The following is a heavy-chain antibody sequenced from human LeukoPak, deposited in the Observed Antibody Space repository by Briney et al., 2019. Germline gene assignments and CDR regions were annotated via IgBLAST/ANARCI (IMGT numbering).Heavy chain of an antibody. Sequence: GGALRLSCVASGFTFSSYGMHRVRQAPGQGLEWVAVIWYDGSDKYYAASVKGRFTTSRDNSKNTLYLQMNSLGAEDTAVYYCAREKNDGFDIWGQGTMVTVSS. V-gene: IGHV3-33*01. CDR3: AREKNDGFDI. J-gene: IGHJ3*02. CDR2: IWYDGSDK. CDR1: GFTFSSYG.